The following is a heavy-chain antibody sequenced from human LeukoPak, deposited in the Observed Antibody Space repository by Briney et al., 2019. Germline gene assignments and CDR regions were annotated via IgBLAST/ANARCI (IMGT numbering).Heavy chain of an antibody. CDR3: ARGPHFDWSRTVGNWFDP. V-gene: IGHV3-48*01. D-gene: IGHD3-9*01. Sequence: GGSLRLSCAASGFTFSSYSMNWVRQAPGKGLECVSYISSSSSTIYYADSVKGRFTISRDNAKNSLYLQMNSLRAEDTAVYYCARGPHFDWSRTVGNWFDPWGQGTLVTVSS. CDR1: GFTFSSYS. CDR2: ISSSSSTI. J-gene: IGHJ5*02.